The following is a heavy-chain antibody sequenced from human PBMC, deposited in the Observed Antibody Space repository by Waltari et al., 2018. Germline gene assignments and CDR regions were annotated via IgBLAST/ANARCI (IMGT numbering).Heavy chain of an antibody. CDR3: ARDDHAGEDPY. CDR1: KSPFSDFN. D-gene: IGHD2-2*01. CDR2: IGVNNRI. J-gene: IGHJ4*02. Sequence: VHLVESGGGLVQPGGSLRPSCDASKSPFSDFNMNRVRQAPGKGLEWLSYIGVNNRIYYADSVKGRFTVSRDNAKKSLFLHLNNLREEDTAVYFCARDDHAGEDPYWGQGTLVTVSA. V-gene: IGHV3-48*02.